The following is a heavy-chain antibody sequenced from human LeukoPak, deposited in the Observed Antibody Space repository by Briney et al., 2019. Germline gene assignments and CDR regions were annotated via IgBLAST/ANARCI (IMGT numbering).Heavy chain of an antibody. V-gene: IGHV3-74*01. CDR3: ARVGSSSWYESDY. Sequence: GGSLRLSCAASGFTFSSYWMHWVRHAPGKGLVWVSRINSDGSSTSYADSVKGRFTISRDNAKNTLYLQMNSLRAEDTAVYYCARVGSSSWYESDYWGQGTLVTVSS. CDR2: INSDGSST. CDR1: GFTFSSYW. J-gene: IGHJ4*02. D-gene: IGHD6-13*01.